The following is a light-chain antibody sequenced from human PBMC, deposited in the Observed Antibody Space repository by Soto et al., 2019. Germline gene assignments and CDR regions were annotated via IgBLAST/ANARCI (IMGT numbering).Light chain of an antibody. CDR3: SSYTGSITVYV. V-gene: IGLV2-14*01. CDR1: SSDIGCYNY. J-gene: IGLJ1*01. CDR2: NVS. Sequence: QSALTQPASASGSPGQSITISCTGTSSDIGCYNYVSWYQQHPGKAPKLIIYNVSNRPSGVSNRFSGSKSGNTASLTISGLQAEDEADYYCSSYTGSITVYVFGTGTKLTVL.